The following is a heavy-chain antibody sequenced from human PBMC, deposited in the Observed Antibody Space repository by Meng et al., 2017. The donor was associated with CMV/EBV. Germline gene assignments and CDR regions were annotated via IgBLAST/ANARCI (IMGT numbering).Heavy chain of an antibody. J-gene: IGHJ4*02. CDR2: IIPIFGTA. CDR1: GGTFSSYA. Sequence: QVQLVQSGAEVKKPXSSVKVSCXASGGTFSSYAISWVRQAPGQGLEWMGGIIPIFGTANYAQKFQGRVTITADESTSTAYMELSSLRSEDTAVYYCARGPWGYDILTGYYYWGQGTLVTVSS. D-gene: IGHD3-9*01. CDR3: ARGPWGYDILTGYYY. V-gene: IGHV1-69*12.